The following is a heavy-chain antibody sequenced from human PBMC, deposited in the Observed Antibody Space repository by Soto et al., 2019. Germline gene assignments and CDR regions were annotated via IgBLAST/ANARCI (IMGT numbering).Heavy chain of an antibody. CDR3: ATSYGSGSSAFDY. CDR2: VNPILSMS. V-gene: IGHV1-69*02. J-gene: IGHJ4*02. D-gene: IGHD3-10*01. Sequence: QVQLVQSGAELKKPGSSVKVSCKASGDTFRFYTINWVRQAPGLGLEWMGRVNPILSMSNYAQKFQGRVTMTADKSTSTAYMALSSPRSEATAFYYCATSYGSGSSAFDYWGPGALVTVSS. CDR1: GDTFRFYT.